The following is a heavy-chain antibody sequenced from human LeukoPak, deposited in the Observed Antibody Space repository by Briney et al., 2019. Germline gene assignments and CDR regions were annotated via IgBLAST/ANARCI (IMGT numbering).Heavy chain of an antibody. CDR1: GGSISSGGYY. J-gene: IGHJ5*02. CDR2: IYYSGST. D-gene: IGHD3-3*01. V-gene: IGHV4-61*08. CDR3: ARRSGYSPNWFDP. Sequence: SETLSLTCTVSGGSISSGGYYWSWIRQHPGKGLEWIGYIYYSGSTNYNPSLKSRVTMSVDTSKNQFSLKLTSVTAADTAVYYCARRSGYSPNWFDPWGQGTLVTVSS.